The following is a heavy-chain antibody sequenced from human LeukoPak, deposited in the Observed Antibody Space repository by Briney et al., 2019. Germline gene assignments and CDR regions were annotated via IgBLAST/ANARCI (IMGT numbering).Heavy chain of an antibody. CDR2: IYYSGST. CDR3: ATELRGLMSQDY. CDR1: GGSISSGGYY. J-gene: IGHJ4*02. D-gene: IGHD1-7*01. Sequence: SETLSLTCTVSGGSISSGGYYWSWIRQHPGKGLEWIGYIYYSGSTYYNPSLKSRVTISVDTSKNQFSLKLSSVTAADTAVYYCATELRGLMSQDYWGQEPLVTVPS. V-gene: IGHV4-31*03.